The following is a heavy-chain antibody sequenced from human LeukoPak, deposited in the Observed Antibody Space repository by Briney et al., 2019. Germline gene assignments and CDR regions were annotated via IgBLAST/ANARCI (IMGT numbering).Heavy chain of an antibody. CDR2: INHSGST. CDR1: GGSFSGYY. Sequence: PSETLSLTCAVYGGSFSGYYWSWIRQPPGKGLEWIGEINHSGSTNYNPSLKSRVTISVDTSKNQFSLKLSSVTAADTAVYYCARGLTIFDYWYFDLWGRGTLVTVSS. V-gene: IGHV4-34*01. J-gene: IGHJ2*01. D-gene: IGHD3-9*01. CDR3: ARGLTIFDYWYFDL.